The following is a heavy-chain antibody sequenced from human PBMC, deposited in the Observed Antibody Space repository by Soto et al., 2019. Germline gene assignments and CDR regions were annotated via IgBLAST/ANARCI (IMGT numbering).Heavy chain of an antibody. J-gene: IGHJ4*02. Sequence: QVQLVQSGAEVKKPGASVRVSCKASGYTFTNYGITWVRQAPEQGLEWMGWISPYKSHTIYAQRFQGRILMTIDTSTSRAYVELTSLRSDDTAVFYCARYDHGDYRRLTDNWGQGTPVTVPS. CDR1: GYTFTNYG. D-gene: IGHD4-17*01. CDR3: ARYDHGDYRRLTDN. V-gene: IGHV1-18*04. CDR2: ISPYKSHT.